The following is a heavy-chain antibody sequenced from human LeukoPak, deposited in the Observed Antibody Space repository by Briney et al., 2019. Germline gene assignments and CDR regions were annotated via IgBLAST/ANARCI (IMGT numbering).Heavy chain of an antibody. Sequence: NPSETLSLTCTVSGGSISSYYWSWIRQPPGKGLEWIGYIYYNGSTNYNPSLKSRVTISVDTSKNQFSLKLSSVTAADTAVYYCARVVYSYGYYYYMDVWGKGTTVTVSS. D-gene: IGHD5-18*01. J-gene: IGHJ6*03. CDR2: IYYNGST. CDR1: GGSISSYY. V-gene: IGHV4-59*01. CDR3: ARVVYSYGYYYYMDV.